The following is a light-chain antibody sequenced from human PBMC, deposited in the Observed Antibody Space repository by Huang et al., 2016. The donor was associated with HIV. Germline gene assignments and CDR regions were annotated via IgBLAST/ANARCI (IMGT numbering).Light chain of an antibody. CDR1: QNINSY. Sequence: DFQMTQSPSSRSASGGDRVNITCRASQNINSYLNWYQQKPVQAPKLLINVASSLQSGVPSRFSGSGSGTDFTLTISSLQPEDFASYYCQQSYNIPFTFGGGTKVEIK. J-gene: IGKJ4*01. CDR3: QQSYNIPFT. CDR2: VAS. V-gene: IGKV1-39*01.